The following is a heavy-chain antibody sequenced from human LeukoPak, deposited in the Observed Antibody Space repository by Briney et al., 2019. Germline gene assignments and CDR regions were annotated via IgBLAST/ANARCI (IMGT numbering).Heavy chain of an antibody. D-gene: IGHD3-22*01. Sequence: GGSLRLSCAASGFTFSSYAMSWVRQAPGKGLEWVSSISSSSSYIYYADSVKGRFTISRDNAKNSLYLQMNSLRAEDTAVYYCARDRGYGELDYWGQGTLVTVSS. CDR2: ISSSSSYI. J-gene: IGHJ4*02. CDR3: ARDRGYGELDY. V-gene: IGHV3-21*01. CDR1: GFTFSSYA.